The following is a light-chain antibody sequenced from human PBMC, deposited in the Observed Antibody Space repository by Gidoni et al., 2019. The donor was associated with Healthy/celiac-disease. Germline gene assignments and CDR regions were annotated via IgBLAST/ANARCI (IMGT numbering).Light chain of an antibody. CDR1: LGITSY. CDR3: QQLNSYPRT. Sequence: DIQLTQSPSFLSASVGDSVTITCRASLGITSYLAWYQQRPGKAPKLLIYAASTLQSGVPSRFSGSGSGTEFTLTISSLQPEDFATYYCQQLNSYPRTFGGGTKVEIK. J-gene: IGKJ4*01. V-gene: IGKV1-9*01. CDR2: AAS.